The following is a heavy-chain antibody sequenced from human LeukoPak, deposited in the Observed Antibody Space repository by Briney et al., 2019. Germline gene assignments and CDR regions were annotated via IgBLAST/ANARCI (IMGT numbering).Heavy chain of an antibody. D-gene: IGHD3-10*02. CDR1: GFTFSRNS. V-gene: IGHV3-48*04. Sequence: GGSLRLSCAASGFTFSRNSMNWVRQAPGKGLEWVSYISSSGSTIYYADSVKGRFTISRDNTKNSLYLQMNSLRAEDTAVYYCAELGITMIGGVWGKGTTVTISS. CDR3: AELGITMIGGV. J-gene: IGHJ6*04. CDR2: ISSSGSTI.